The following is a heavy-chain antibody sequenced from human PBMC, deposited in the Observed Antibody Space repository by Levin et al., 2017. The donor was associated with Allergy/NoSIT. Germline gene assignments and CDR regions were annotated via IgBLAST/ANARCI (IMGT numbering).Heavy chain of an antibody. D-gene: IGHD2-2*01. J-gene: IGHJ6*03. CDR1: GFTFSSYW. Sequence: GGSLRLSCAASGFTFSSYWMSWVRQAPGKGLEWVANIKQDGSEKYYVDSVKGRFTISRDNAKNSLYLQMNSLRAEDTAVYYCARDGSSTSLYYYYYYYMDVWGKGTTVTVSS. CDR2: IKQDGSEK. V-gene: IGHV3-7*01. CDR3: ARDGSSTSLYYYYYYYMDV.